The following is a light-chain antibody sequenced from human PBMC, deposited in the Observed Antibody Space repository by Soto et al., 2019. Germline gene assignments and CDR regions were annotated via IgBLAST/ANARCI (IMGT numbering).Light chain of an antibody. CDR1: QSISSY. CDR3: QQTYTTPPGT. J-gene: IGKJ1*01. Sequence: DIQMTQSPSSLSASVGDGVTITCRASQSISSYLNWYHHKPGKAPKLLIYAASSLQSGVPSRFSGSGSGTDFTLTISSLQPEDFATYYCQQTYTTPPGTFGQGTKVEIE. CDR2: AAS. V-gene: IGKV1-39*01.